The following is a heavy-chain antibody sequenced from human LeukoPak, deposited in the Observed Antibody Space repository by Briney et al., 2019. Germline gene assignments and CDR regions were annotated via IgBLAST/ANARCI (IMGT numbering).Heavy chain of an antibody. CDR2: ISGSGGGT. CDR1: GFTVSSNY. Sequence: GGSLRLSCAASGFTVSSNYMSWVRQAPGKGLDWVSGISGSGGGTHYADSVKGRFTISRDNSKNTLYLQMNSLRAEDTAVYYCAAISSYYYMDVWGKGTTVTISS. V-gene: IGHV3-23*01. D-gene: IGHD2-21*01. CDR3: AAISSYYYMDV. J-gene: IGHJ6*03.